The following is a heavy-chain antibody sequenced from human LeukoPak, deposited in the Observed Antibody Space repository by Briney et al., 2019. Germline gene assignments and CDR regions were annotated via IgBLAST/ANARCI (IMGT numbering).Heavy chain of an antibody. V-gene: IGHV4-59*01. J-gene: IGHJ4*02. CDR2: IYYTGNT. CDR3: ARGRLPAAGHFDY. D-gene: IGHD6-13*01. Sequence: SETLSLTCTLSGGSISTYYWSWIRQPPEKGLEWIGYIYYTGNTNYNPSLKSRVTLSVDTSKNQLSLKLRSVTAADTAVYYCARGRLPAAGHFDYWGQGTLVTVSS. CDR1: GGSISTYY.